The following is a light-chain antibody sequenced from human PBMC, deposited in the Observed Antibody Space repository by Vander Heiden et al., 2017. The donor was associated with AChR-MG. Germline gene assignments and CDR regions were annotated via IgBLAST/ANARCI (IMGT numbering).Light chain of an antibody. Sequence: EIVLTQSPGTLSLSPGERATLSCRASQSVSSSYLAWYQQKPGQAPRLLIYGASSRATGIPDRFSGSGYGTDFTLTISRLEPEDFAVYYCQQDSSSPLVTFGHGTKVDIK. CDR3: QQDSSSPLVT. CDR1: QSVSSSY. J-gene: IGKJ3*01. CDR2: GAS. V-gene: IGKV3-20*01.